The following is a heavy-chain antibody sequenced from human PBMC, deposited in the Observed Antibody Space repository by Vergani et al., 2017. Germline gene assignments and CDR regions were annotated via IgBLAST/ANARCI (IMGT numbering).Heavy chain of an antibody. CDR2: IIPIFGTA. V-gene: IGHV1-69*01. D-gene: IGHD3-3*01. CDR3: ARGAIRFLDNYYYYMDV. Sequence: QVQLVQSGAELKKPGSSVKVSCKASGGTFSSYAISWVRQAPGQGLEWMGGIIPIFGTANYAQKFQGRVTITADESTSTSYMELRSLRSADTAVYYCARGAIRFLDNYYYYMDVWGKGTTVIVSS. J-gene: IGHJ6*03. CDR1: GGTFSSYA.